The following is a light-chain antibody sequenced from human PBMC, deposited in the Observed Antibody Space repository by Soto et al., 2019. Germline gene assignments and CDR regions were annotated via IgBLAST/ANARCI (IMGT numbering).Light chain of an antibody. J-gene: IGLJ3*02. CDR2: DND. CDR3: GTWDSSLSVVV. Sequence: QSVLTQPPSVSSAPGQRFTISCSRSSSKIGNSHVSWYQQLPGTAPKLIIYDNDNRPSGIPDRFSGSKSGTSANLAITGLKTGDEADYYCGTWDSSLSVVVFGGGTKVTVL. CDR1: SSKIGNSH. V-gene: IGLV1-51*01.